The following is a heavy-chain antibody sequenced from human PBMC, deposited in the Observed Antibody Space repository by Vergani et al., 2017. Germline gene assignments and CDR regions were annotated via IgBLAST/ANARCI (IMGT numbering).Heavy chain of an antibody. CDR2: IRSKAYGQAT. Sequence: EVQLVESGGDLVQTGRSLRLSCTASGFTFGYYAMDWFRQAPGQGLEWVGGIRSKAYGQATIYAASVKGRFTISRDDSKSIAYLQMNNLQTEYTAMYYCVRDQVTMLRGSDALDIWGQGTMVTVSS. CDR1: GFTFGYYA. V-gene: IGHV3-49*03. J-gene: IGHJ3*02. D-gene: IGHD3-10*01. CDR3: VRDQVTMLRGSDALDI.